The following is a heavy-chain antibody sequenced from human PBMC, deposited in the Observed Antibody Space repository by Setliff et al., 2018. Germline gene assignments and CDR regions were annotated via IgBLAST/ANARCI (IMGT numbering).Heavy chain of an antibody. CDR2: ISSDGTSI. D-gene: IGHD6-13*01. CDR1: GLTFSSDA. V-gene: IGHV3-23*03. Sequence: GSLRLSCAASGLTFSSDAMTWVRQTPWKGLEWVSGISSDGTSIYYADSVKGRFTISRDNSKNTLYLQMNRLRAEDTAIYYCARCSSWHGHYPHFNYWGQGTLVTVSS. J-gene: IGHJ4*02. CDR3: ARCSSWHGHYPHFNY.